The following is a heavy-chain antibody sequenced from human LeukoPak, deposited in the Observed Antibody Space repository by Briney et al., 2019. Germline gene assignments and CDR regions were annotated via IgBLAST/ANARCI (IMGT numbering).Heavy chain of an antibody. CDR1: GFTFSSYS. CDR3: ARGLRGQRAYNFDY. D-gene: IGHD1-1*01. CDR2: ISSSSSYI. Sequence: GGSLRLSCAASGFTFSSYSMNWVRQAPGKGLEWVSSISSSSSYIYYADSVKGRFTISRDNAKNSLYLQMNSLRAEDTAVYYCARGLRGQRAYNFDYWGQGTLVTVSS. J-gene: IGHJ4*02. V-gene: IGHV3-21*01.